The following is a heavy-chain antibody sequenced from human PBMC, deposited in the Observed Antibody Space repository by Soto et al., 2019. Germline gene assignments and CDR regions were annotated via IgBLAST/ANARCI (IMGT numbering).Heavy chain of an antibody. CDR1: GCPFSDHY. J-gene: IGHJ4*01. Sequence: ESGGGLVQPGGSQRLSCAASGCPFSDHYMDWVRQAPGKGLEWVGRIRNKANSYTTDYAASVKGRFTISRDDSKDSLYLQMNSLKTEDTAIYYCARDSGKGAYFDYWGHGTLATVSS. CDR3: ARDSGKGAYFDY. V-gene: IGHV3-72*01. D-gene: IGHD1-26*01. CDR2: IRNKANSYTT.